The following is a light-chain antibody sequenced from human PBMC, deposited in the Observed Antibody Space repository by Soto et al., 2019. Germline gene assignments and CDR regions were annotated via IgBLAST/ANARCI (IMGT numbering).Light chain of an antibody. Sequence: DIQMTQSPSTLPASVGDRVTITCRASHWIDDWLAWYQQKPGKAPNLLINKASSLEYGVPSRFSGSKSETEFTLTISSLQPEDFATYYCQQYYRYPPAFGPGTKVDIK. J-gene: IGKJ3*01. V-gene: IGKV1-5*03. CDR2: KAS. CDR1: HWIDDW. CDR3: QQYYRYPPA.